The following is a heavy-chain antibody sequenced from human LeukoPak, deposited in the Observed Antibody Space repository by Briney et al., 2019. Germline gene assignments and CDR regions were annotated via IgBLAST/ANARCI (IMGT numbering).Heavy chain of an antibody. Sequence: GGSLRLSCAASGFTFDDYAMHWVRQAPGKGLEWVSGICWNSGSIGYADSVKGRFTISRDNAKTSLYLQMNSLRAEDIALYYCAKDTYYDFWSGPGGATFDYWGQGTLVTVYS. CDR3: AKDTYYDFWSGPGGATFDY. V-gene: IGHV3-9*03. CDR2: ICWNSGSI. J-gene: IGHJ4*02. D-gene: IGHD3-3*01. CDR1: GFTFDDYA.